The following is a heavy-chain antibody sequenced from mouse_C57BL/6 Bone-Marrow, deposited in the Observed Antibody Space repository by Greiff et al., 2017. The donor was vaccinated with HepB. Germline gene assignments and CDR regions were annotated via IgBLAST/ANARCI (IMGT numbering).Heavy chain of an antibody. V-gene: IGHV1-59*01. Sequence: QVQLQQPGAELVRPGTSVKLSCKASGYTFTSYWRHWVKQRPGQGLEWIGVIDPSDSYTNYNQKFKGKATLTVDPSSSTAYMQLSSLTYEDSAVYYCARALKNWGQGTTLTVSS. J-gene: IGHJ2*01. CDR2: IDPSDSYT. CDR3: ARALKN. CDR1: GYTFTSYW.